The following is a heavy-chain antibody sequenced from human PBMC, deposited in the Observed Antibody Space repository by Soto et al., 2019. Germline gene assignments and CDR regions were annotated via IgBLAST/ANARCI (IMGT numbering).Heavy chain of an antibody. J-gene: IGHJ4*02. CDR3: AKDKPGTTSFDY. Sequence: QVQLVESGGGVVQPGRSLRLSCAASGFTFSSYGMHWVRQAPGKGLEWVAVIWYDGSNKYYADSVKGRFTISRDNSKNTLYLQMNTLRAEDTAVYYCAKDKPGTTSFDYWGRGTPVTVSS. V-gene: IGHV3-33*06. D-gene: IGHD1-1*01. CDR1: GFTFSSYG. CDR2: IWYDGSNK.